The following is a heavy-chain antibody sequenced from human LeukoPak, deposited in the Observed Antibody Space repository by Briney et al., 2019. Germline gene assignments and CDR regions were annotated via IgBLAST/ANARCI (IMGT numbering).Heavy chain of an antibody. V-gene: IGHV4-34*01. CDR3: ARNNQVGATWLGKKYNWFDP. CDR2: INHSGST. CDR1: GGSFSGYY. Sequence: PSETLSLTCAVYGGSFSGYYWSWIRQPPGKGLEWIGEINHSGSTNYNPSLKSRVTISVDTSKNQFSLKLSSVTAADTAVYYCARNNQVGATWLGKKYNWFDPWGQGTLVTVSS. J-gene: IGHJ5*02. D-gene: IGHD1-26*01.